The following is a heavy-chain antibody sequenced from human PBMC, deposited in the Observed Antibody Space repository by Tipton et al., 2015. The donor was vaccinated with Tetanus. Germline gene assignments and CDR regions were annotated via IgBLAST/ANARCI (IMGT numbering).Heavy chain of an antibody. V-gene: IGHV4-34*01. D-gene: IGHD6-13*01. CDR1: GGSFSGYY. CDR3: ASQIIATSDY. CDR2: INHSGST. Sequence: TLSLTCAVYGGSFSGYYWSWIRQPPGKGLEWIGEINHSGSTNYNPSLKSRVTISVDTSKNQFSLKLSSVTAADTAVYYCASQIIATSDYWGQGTLVTVSS. J-gene: IGHJ4*02.